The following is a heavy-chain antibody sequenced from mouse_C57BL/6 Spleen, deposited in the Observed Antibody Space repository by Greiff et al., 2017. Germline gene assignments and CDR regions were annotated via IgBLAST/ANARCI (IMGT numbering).Heavy chain of an antibody. CDR3: AREGVTGLDY. D-gene: IGHD4-1*01. J-gene: IGHJ2*01. V-gene: IGHV1-9*01. CDR2: ILPGSGST. CDR1: GYTFTGYW. Sequence: QVQLQQSGAELMKPGASVKLSCKATGYTFTGYWIEWVKQRPGHGLEWIGEILPGSGSTNYNGKFKGKATLTADKSSSTAYMQLSSLTSEDSAVYFCAREGVTGLDYWGQGTTLTVSS.